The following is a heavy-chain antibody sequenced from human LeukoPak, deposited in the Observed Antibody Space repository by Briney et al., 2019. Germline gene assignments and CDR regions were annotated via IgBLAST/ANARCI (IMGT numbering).Heavy chain of an antibody. CDR2: VSGGGGST. J-gene: IGHJ4*02. CDR3: AKTRGYSGYDSFDY. D-gene: IGHD5-12*01. Sequence: PGGSLRLSCAASGFTFNSYAMSWVRQAPEKRLEWVSIVSGGGGSTDYADSVKGRFTISRDKSKNTLYLQMNCLSAEDTAVYYCAKTRGYSGYDSFDYWGQGTLVTVSS. V-gene: IGHV3-23*01. CDR1: GFTFNSYA.